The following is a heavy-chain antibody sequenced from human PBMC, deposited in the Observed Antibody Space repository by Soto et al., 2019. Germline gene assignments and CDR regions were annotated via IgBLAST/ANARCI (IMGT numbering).Heavy chain of an antibody. CDR3: ARPVAVADFYYYGFDV. V-gene: IGHV5-51*01. J-gene: IGHJ6*02. CDR1: GYSFTSYW. Sequence: GESLKISCKGSGYSFTSYWIGWVRQMPGKGLEWMGIIYPGDSDTRYSPSFQGLVTISVDKSINTAYLQWSGLKASDTAIYYCARPVAVADFYYYGFDVWGQGTTVTVSS. D-gene: IGHD6-19*01. CDR2: IYPGDSDT.